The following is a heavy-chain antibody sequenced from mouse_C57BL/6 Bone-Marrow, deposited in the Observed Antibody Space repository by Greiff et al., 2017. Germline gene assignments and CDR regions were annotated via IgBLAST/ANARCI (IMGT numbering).Heavy chain of an antibody. D-gene: IGHD1-1*01. CDR2: IWGVGST. CDR1: GFSLTSYG. Sequence: VHLVESGPGLVAPSQSLSITCTVSGFSLTSYGVDWVRQSPGKGLEWLGVIWGVGSTNYNSALKSRLGISKDNSKSQVYLKMNSLQTDDTAMYYCASSYYGSSSWFAYWGQGTLVTVSA. J-gene: IGHJ3*01. CDR3: ASSYYGSSSWFAY. V-gene: IGHV2-6*01.